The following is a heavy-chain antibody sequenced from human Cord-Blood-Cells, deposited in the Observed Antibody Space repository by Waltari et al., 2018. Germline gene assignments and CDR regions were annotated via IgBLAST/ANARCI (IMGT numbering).Heavy chain of an antibody. CDR2: INHSGST. D-gene: IGHD2-2*01. J-gene: IGHJ3*02. V-gene: IGHV4-34*01. CDR1: GGSFSGYY. CDR3: ARLPWGYCSSTSCYDAFDI. Sequence: QVQLQQWGAGLLKPSETLSLTCAVYGGSFSGYYWSWIRQPPGKGLEWIGEINHSGSTNYNPSLKSRVTISVDTSKNQFSLKLSSVTAADTAVYYCARLPWGYCSSTSCYDAFDIWGQGTMVTVSS.